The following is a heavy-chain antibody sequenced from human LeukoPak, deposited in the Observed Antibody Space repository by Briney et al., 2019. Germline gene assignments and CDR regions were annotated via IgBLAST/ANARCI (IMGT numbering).Heavy chain of an antibody. CDR1: GESFSGYF. CDR2: SNHSGST. V-gene: IGHV4-34*01. Sequence: SETLSLTCAVYGESFSGYFWTWIRQPPGKGLEWIGESNHSGSTDYNPSLKSRVTISVDTSKKQFSLNVRSVTDADTAVYFCARGRLQLWSFPLPYNHYAIDVWGQGTTVTVSS. J-gene: IGHJ6*02. D-gene: IGHD5-18*01. CDR3: ARGRLQLWSFPLPYNHYAIDV.